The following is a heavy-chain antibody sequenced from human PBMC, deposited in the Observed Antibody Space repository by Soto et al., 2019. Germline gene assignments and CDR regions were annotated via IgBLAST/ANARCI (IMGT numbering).Heavy chain of an antibody. CDR2: VSAKSGDT. V-gene: IGHV1-18*04. D-gene: IGHD2-21*01. J-gene: IGHJ4*02. CDR3: ARELYSCGAECPYYMDY. Sequence: ASVKVSCKASGFSFTSSGFNWVRQAPGQGLEWVGWVSAKSGDTKCVENLQGRVTMTTDTSTNTAYMELRSLTSDDTAVYYCARELYSCGAECPYYMDYWGQGTPVTVSS. CDR1: GFSFTSSG.